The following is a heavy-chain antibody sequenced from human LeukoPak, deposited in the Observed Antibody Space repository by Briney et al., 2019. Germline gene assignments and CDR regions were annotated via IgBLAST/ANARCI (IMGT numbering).Heavy chain of an antibody. J-gene: IGHJ6*03. Sequence: GGSLRLSCAASGFTFSSYSMNWVRQAPGKGLEWVSSISSSSSYIYCADSVKGRLTISRDNAKNSLYLQMNSLRAEDTAVYYCARDSGDSSGYYYYYYYYMDVWGKGTTVTVSS. CDR3: ARDSGDSSGYYYYYYYYMDV. D-gene: IGHD3-22*01. CDR1: GFTFSSYS. CDR2: ISSSSSYI. V-gene: IGHV3-21*01.